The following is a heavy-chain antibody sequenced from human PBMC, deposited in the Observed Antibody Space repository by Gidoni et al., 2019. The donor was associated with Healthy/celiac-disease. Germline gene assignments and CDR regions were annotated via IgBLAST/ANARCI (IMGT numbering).Heavy chain of an antibody. CDR2: IYYIVST. D-gene: IGHD2-15*01. CDR1: GGSISSSSYY. Sequence: QLQLQESGPGLVKPSETLSLTCTVSGGSISSSSYYWGWIRQPPGKGLEWIGSIYYIVSTYYNPSLKSRVTISVDTSKNQFSLKLSSVTAADTAVYYCATSSYCSGGSCYPTWGQGTLVTVSS. J-gene: IGHJ5*02. CDR3: ATSSYCSGGSCYPT. V-gene: IGHV4-39*01.